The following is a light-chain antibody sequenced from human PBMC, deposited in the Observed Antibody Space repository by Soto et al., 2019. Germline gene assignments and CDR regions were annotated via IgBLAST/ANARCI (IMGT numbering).Light chain of an antibody. CDR3: SSYTSSSTLGV. V-gene: IGLV2-14*01. CDR1: SSDVGGYNY. Sequence: QSALTQPASVSGSPGQSITISCTGTSSDVGGYNYVSRYQQHPGKAPKLMIYGVSNRPSGVSNRFSGSKSGNTASLTISGLQAEDEADYYCSSYTSSSTLGVFGGGTKLTVL. J-gene: IGLJ3*02. CDR2: GVS.